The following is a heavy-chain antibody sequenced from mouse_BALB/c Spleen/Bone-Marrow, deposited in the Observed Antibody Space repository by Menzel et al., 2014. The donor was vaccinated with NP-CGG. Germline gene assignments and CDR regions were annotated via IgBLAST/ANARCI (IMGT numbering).Heavy chain of an antibody. CDR3: ARDEDYAMDY. CDR2: ISSGSSTI. J-gene: IGHJ4*01. V-gene: IGHV5-17*02. Sequence: DVMLVEPGGGLVQPGGSRKLSCAASGFTFSSFGMHWVRQAPEKGLEWVAYISSGSSTIYYADTVKGRFTISRDNPKNTLFLQMTSLRSEDTAMYYCARDEDYAMDYWGQGTSVTVSS. CDR1: GFTFSSFG.